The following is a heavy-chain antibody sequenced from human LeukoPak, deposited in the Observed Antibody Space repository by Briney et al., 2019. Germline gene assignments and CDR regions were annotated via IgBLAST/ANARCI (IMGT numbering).Heavy chain of an antibody. V-gene: IGHV1-69*06. D-gene: IGHD2-2*01. J-gene: IGHJ4*02. Sequence: ASVKLSCKASGGTFSSYAISWVRQAPGQGLEWMGGIIPIFGTANYAQKFQGRVTITADKSTSTAYMELSSLRSEDTAVYYCARRRYCSSTGCYGLGDDYWGQGTLVTVSS. CDR1: GGTFSSYA. CDR2: IIPIFGTA. CDR3: ARRRYCSSTGCYGLGDDY.